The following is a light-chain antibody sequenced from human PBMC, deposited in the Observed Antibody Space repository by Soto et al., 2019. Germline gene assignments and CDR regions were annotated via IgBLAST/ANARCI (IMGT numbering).Light chain of an antibody. CDR2: DTN. Sequence: QAVVTQEPSLTVSPGGTVTLTCGSNTGAVTSAHYPYWFQQKPGQAPRTLIYDTNNKHSWTPARFSGSLLGVKAALTLSGAQPEDEADYYCLLSYSGAYVVLRGGTKLTVL. CDR3: LLSYSGAYVV. V-gene: IGLV7-46*01. CDR1: TGAVTSAHY. J-gene: IGLJ2*01.